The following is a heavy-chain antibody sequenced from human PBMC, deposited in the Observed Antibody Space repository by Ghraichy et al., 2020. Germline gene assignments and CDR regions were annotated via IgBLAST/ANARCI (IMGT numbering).Heavy chain of an antibody. Sequence: GSLNISCTVSGASMTDYYWTWIRQPPGKGLEWIGFIHHTGGSKYNPSLEGRVAISLDTSRGQFSLTVTSVTAADTAVYYCAKGWYGDFLVWGQGTLVNVSS. V-gene: IGHV4-59*13. CDR3: AKGWYGDFLV. CDR2: IHHTGGS. D-gene: IGHD3-10*01. J-gene: IGHJ1*01. CDR1: GASMTDYY.